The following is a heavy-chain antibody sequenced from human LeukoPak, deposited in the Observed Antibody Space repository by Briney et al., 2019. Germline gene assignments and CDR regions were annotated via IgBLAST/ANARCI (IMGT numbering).Heavy chain of an antibody. Sequence: GGSLRLSCAASGFTFDDYAMHWVRQAPGKGLEWVSGISWNSGSIGYADSVKGRFTISRDNARNSLYLQMNSLRAEDTALYYCAKLPHPSIAVAWDYWGQGTLVTVSS. CDR2: ISWNSGSI. CDR1: GFTFDDYA. CDR3: AKLPHPSIAVAWDY. V-gene: IGHV3-9*01. J-gene: IGHJ4*02. D-gene: IGHD6-19*01.